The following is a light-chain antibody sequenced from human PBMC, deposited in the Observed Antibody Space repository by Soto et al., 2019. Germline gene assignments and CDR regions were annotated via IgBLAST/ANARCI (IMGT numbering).Light chain of an antibody. Sequence: QSALTQPASVSGSPGQSITIPCTGSSSDVGYYNYVSWYQQHPGKAPKLLIFEVTNRPSGVSNRFSGSKSGNTASLTISGLQADDEAYYYCSSYASSGTGGVFGAGTKVTVL. V-gene: IGLV2-14*01. CDR1: SSDVGYYNY. CDR3: SSYASSGTGGV. CDR2: EVT. J-gene: IGLJ1*01.